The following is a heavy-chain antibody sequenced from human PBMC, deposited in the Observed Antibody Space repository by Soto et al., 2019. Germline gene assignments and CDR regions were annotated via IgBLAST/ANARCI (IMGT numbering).Heavy chain of an antibody. CDR2: INAGNGNT. V-gene: IGHV1-3*01. Sequence: QVQLVQSGAEVKKPGASVKVSCKASGYTFTSYAMHWVRQAPGQRLEWMGWINAGNGNTKYSQKFQGRVTITRDTSASTAYMEVSSLRSEDTAVYYCARGDYYDIHDYWGQGTLVNVSS. D-gene: IGHD3-22*01. J-gene: IGHJ4*02. CDR1: GYTFTSYA. CDR3: ARGDYYDIHDY.